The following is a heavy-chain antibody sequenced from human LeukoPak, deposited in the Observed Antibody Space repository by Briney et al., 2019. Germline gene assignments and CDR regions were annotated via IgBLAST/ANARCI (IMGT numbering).Heavy chain of an antibody. Sequence: PSETLSLTCTVSGCSITSYYWSWIRQPPGKGLEWIGYVYHSGSTNYNPSLKSRVTISVDTSKNQFSLKLSSVTAADTAVYYCARGDYYGSGTRFDYWGQGTLVTVSS. CDR2: VYHSGST. D-gene: IGHD3-10*01. V-gene: IGHV4-59*08. CDR1: GCSITSYY. CDR3: ARGDYYGSGTRFDY. J-gene: IGHJ4*02.